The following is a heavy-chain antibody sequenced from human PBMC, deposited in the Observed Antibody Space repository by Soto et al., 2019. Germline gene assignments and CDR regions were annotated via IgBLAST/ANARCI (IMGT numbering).Heavy chain of an antibody. CDR2: TNPKSGVT. CDR1: GYSFTGYF. J-gene: IGHJ4*02. Sequence: QVQLVQSGAEVKKPGASVKVSCKASGYSFTGYFMHWVRQVPGQGLEWMGWTNPKSGVTKYPQKLQDRVTMTRDTSISTAYMELTRLRSDDTGVYYCARAHGQLQLGSSDYWGQGTLVTVSS. CDR3: ARAHGQLQLGSSDY. D-gene: IGHD6-6*01. V-gene: IGHV1-2*02.